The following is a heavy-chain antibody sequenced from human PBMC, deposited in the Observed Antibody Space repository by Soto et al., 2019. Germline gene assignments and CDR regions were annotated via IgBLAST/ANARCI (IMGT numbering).Heavy chain of an antibody. CDR2: IIPLFGTP. D-gene: IGHD2-21*02. Sequence: QVQLVQSGAEVRKPGSSLRVCCKSSGATFSTTGISWVRQAPGQGLEWMGGIIPLFGTPKYARKFQGRVSITADESTNTVYMELNSLRPDDAAVYYCARASPVICGGDPCYRLDSSFDSWGQGSLVIVSS. CDR1: GATFSTTG. V-gene: IGHV1-69*01. J-gene: IGHJ5*01. CDR3: ARASPVICGGDPCYRLDSSFDS.